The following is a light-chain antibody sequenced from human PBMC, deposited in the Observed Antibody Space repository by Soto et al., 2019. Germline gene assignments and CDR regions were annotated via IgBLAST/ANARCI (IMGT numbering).Light chain of an antibody. Sequence: EIVMTQSPATLSVSPGERAALSCRASQSVSSNFAWYQQKPGQAPRLLIYGASTRATGIPARFSGSGSGTDITITSRSLQDDAVAVYYYQQYNTSPYTFGQGTKLEIK. CDR1: QSVSSN. CDR3: QQYNTSPYT. J-gene: IGKJ2*01. V-gene: IGKV3-15*01. CDR2: GAS.